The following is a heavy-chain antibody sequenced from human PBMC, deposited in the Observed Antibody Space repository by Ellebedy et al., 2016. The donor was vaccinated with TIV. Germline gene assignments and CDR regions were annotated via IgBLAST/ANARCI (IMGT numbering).Heavy chain of an antibody. CDR2: IYYDGYFK. CDR3: ARDSIAGISSLDY. CDR1: GFSFSNFA. V-gene: IGHV3-30*12. D-gene: IGHD2-2*01. J-gene: IGHJ4*02. Sequence: GESLKISXSGSGFSFSNFAFHWVRQAPGKGLEWVGLIYYDGYFKYYSDAVNGRFTISRDNAKNTVSLQMNALRDEDTAVYYCARDSIAGISSLDYWGQGIPVTVSS.